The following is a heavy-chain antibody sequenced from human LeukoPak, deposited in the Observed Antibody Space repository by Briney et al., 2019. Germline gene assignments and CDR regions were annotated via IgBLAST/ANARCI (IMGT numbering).Heavy chain of an antibody. CDR1: GFTFSSYA. V-gene: IGHV3-23*01. Sequence: HPGGSLRLSCAASGFTFSSYAMSWVRQAPGKGLEWVSAISGSGGSTYYADSVKGRFTISRDNSKNTLYLQMNSLRAEDTAVYYCANLHTAMASNNIDPWGQGTLVTVSS. J-gene: IGHJ5*02. CDR2: ISGSGGST. D-gene: IGHD5-18*01. CDR3: ANLHTAMASNNIDP.